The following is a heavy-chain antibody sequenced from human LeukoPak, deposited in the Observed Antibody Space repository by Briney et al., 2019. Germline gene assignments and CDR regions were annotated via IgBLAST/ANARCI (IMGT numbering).Heavy chain of an antibody. V-gene: IGHV1-2*02. J-gene: IGHJ3*02. D-gene: IGHD6-19*01. CDR3: ARVLGYSSLYRRSHDAFDI. CDR2: INPNSGGT. CDR1: GYTFTGYY. Sequence: ASVKVSCKASGYTFTGYYMHWVRQAPGQGLEWMGWINPNSGGTNYAQKFQGRVTMTRDTSISTAYMELSRLRSDDTAVYYCARVLGYSSLYRRSHDAFDIWGQGTMVTVSS.